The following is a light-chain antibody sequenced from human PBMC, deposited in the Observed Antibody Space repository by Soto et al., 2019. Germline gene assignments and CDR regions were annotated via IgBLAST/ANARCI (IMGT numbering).Light chain of an antibody. CDR3: QQYNNWPIT. Sequence: EIVMTQSPATLSVSPGERATLSCRASQNILSNLAWYQQKPGQAPRLLIYGASPRATGIPARFSGSGSGTEFTLTISSLQSEDFEIYYCQQYNNWPITFGQGTRLEIK. V-gene: IGKV3-15*01. CDR1: QNILSN. J-gene: IGKJ5*01. CDR2: GAS.